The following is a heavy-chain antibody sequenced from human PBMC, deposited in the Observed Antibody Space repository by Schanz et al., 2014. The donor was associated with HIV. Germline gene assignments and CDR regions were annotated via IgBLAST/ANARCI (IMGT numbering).Heavy chain of an antibody. CDR3: AKPEYDSRGSSQSHFDY. V-gene: IGHV3-23*04. CDR2: ISESGGRT. CDR1: GFTFSSYW. Sequence: EVQLVESGGGLVQPGGSLRLSCAASGFTFSSYWMTWVRQAPGKGLEWVSSISESGGRTYYADSVNGRFTISRDNSKNTLYLQMTTLRIDDTAVYYCAKPEYDSRGSSQSHFDYWGQGTLVTVSS. D-gene: IGHD3-22*01. J-gene: IGHJ4*02.